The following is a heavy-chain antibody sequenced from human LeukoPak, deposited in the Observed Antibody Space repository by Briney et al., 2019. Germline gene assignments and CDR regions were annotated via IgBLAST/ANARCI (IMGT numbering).Heavy chain of an antibody. D-gene: IGHD6-13*01. CDR3: AKGGEGIAAAGTSHFDY. Sequence: GGSLRLSCAASGFTVSSNYMSWVRQAPGKGLEWVSVIYSGGSTYYADSVKGRFTISRDNSKNTLYLQMNSLRAEDTAVYYCAKGGEGIAAAGTSHFDYWGQGTLVTVSS. CDR1: GFTVSSNY. CDR2: IYSGGST. V-gene: IGHV3-66*01. J-gene: IGHJ4*02.